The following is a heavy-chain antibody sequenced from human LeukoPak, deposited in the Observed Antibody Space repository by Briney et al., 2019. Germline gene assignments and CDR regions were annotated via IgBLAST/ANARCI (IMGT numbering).Heavy chain of an antibody. CDR1: GYTFTSHW. D-gene: IGHD3-10*01. CDR3: ARSSASYHFDMDV. J-gene: IGHJ6*04. Sequence: GESLKISCQGSGYTFTSHWIGWVRQMPGKGLEWMGIIDPSDSDTRYSPSFQGQVTNSADNSISTAYMFWGSLKASDTAKYYCARSSASYHFDMDVWGKGTTVIVSS. CDR2: IDPSDSDT. V-gene: IGHV5-51*01.